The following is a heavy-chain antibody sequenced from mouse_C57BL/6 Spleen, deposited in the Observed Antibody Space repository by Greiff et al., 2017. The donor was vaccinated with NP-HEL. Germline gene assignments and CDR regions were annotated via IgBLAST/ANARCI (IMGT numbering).Heavy chain of an antibody. Sequence: VHVKQSGPELVKPGASVKMSCKASGYTFTDYNMHWVKQSHGKSLEWIGYINPNNGGTSYNQKFKGKATLTVNKSSSTAYMELRSLTSEDSAVYYCARSYYDYGYAMDYWGQGTSVTVSS. CDR2: INPNNGGT. CDR1: GYTFTDYN. J-gene: IGHJ4*01. CDR3: ARSYYDYGYAMDY. V-gene: IGHV1-22*01. D-gene: IGHD2-4*01.